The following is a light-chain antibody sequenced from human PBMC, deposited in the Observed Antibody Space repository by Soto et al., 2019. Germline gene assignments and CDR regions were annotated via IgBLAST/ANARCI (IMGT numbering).Light chain of an antibody. J-gene: IGKJ1*01. V-gene: IGKV3-15*01. CDR1: QSVRSN. CDR2: CAS. Sequence: EIVMTQSPATLSVSPGDRATLSCRASQSVRSNLACYQQKHGQAPRRLIYCASTRATGIPATFSGSGSGTEFNHTIISMQSEDFANYSCQDYKYCATARTFGQGTKVEIK. CDR3: QDYKYCATART.